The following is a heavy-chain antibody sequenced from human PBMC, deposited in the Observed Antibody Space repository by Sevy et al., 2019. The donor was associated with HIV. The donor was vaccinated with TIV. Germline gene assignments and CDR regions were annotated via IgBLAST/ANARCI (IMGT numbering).Heavy chain of an antibody. CDR2: IYYSGST. CDR1: GGSVSSGSYY. D-gene: IGHD2-15*01. J-gene: IGHJ4*02. CDR3: AGRYCSGGSCYLDY. V-gene: IGHV4-61*01. Sequence: SETLSLTCTVSGGSVSSGSYYWSWIRQPPGKGLEWIGYIYYSGSTNYNPSLKSQVTISVDTSKNQFSLKLSSVTAADTAVYYCAGRYCSGGSCYLDYWGQGTLVTVSS.